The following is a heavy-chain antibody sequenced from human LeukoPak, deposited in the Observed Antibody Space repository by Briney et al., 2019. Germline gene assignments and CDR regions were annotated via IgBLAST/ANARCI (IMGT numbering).Heavy chain of an antibody. V-gene: IGHV3-21*01. Sequence: GGSLRLSCAASGFTFSSYSINWVRQAPGKGLEWVSSISSSSSYIYYADSVKGRLTISRDNAKNSLYLQMNSLRAEDTAVYYCARDRYDNSDAFDIWGQGTMVTVSS. CDR2: ISSSSSYI. CDR1: GFTFSSYS. CDR3: ARDRYDNSDAFDI. J-gene: IGHJ3*02. D-gene: IGHD3-9*01.